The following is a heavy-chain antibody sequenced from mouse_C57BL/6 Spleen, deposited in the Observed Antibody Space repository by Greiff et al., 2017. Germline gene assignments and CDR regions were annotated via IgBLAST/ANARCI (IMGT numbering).Heavy chain of an antibody. V-gene: IGHV1-62-2*01. CDR3: ARHEDGRITTSYYYAMDY. CDR1: GYTFTEYT. Sequence: QVQLQQSGAELVKPGASVKLSCKASGYTFTEYTIHWVKQRSGQGLEWIGWFYPGSGSIKYNEKFKDKATLTADKSSSTVYMELSRLTSEDSAVYFCARHEDGRITTSYYYAMDYWGQGTSVTVSS. J-gene: IGHJ4*01. D-gene: IGHD1-1*01. CDR2: FYPGSGSI.